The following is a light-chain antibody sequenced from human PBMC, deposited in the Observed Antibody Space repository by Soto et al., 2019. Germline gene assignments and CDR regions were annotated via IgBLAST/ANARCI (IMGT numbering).Light chain of an antibody. CDR3: QQFSSYPLT. CDR1: QSVGSY. CDR2: DES. V-gene: IGKV3-11*01. Sequence: ELVLTQSPATLSLSPGESATLSCRASQSVGSYLAWFQQKTGQAPRLLIYDESSRATGIPDRFSGGGSGTDLNLTISRLEPEDFAVYYCQQFSSYPLTCGGGTKVDIK. J-gene: IGKJ4*01.